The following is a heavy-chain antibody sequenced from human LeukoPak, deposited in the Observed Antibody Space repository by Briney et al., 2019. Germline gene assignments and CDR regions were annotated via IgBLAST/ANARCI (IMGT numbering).Heavy chain of an antibody. Sequence: SGGSLRLSCAASGFTVSSNYMSWVRQAPGKGLEWVSVIYSGGSTYYADSVKGRFTISRDNSKNTLYLQMNSLRAEDTAVYYCARNNCSGSSCQLDYWGQGTLVTVSS. CDR2: IYSGGST. CDR3: ARNNCSGSSCQLDY. J-gene: IGHJ4*02. D-gene: IGHD2-15*01. CDR1: GFTVSSNY. V-gene: IGHV3-66*01.